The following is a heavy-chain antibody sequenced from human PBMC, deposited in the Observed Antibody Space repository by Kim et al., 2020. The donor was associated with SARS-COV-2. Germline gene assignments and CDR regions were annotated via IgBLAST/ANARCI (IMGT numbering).Heavy chain of an antibody. Sequence: SLKGRFTLSRHNSKNTLYLQMTSLRPEETAVYYCARDRAIPAAVYYFDHWGQGTLVTVSS. D-gene: IGHD6-13*01. V-gene: IGHV3-30*01. CDR3: ARDRAIPAAVYYFDH. J-gene: IGHJ4*02.